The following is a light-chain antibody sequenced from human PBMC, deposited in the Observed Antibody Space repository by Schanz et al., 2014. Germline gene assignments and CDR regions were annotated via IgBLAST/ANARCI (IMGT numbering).Light chain of an antibody. J-gene: IGLJ2*01. V-gene: IGLV2-8*01. CDR1: SSDVGGYNF. CDR2: DVS. CDR3: SSYTSSSTVV. Sequence: QSVLTQPPSASGSPGQSVTISCTGTSSDVGGYNFVSWYQQHPGKAPKLMISDVSSRPSGVPDRFSGSKSGNTASLTVSGLQAEDEANYYCSSYTSSSTVVFGGGTKLTVL.